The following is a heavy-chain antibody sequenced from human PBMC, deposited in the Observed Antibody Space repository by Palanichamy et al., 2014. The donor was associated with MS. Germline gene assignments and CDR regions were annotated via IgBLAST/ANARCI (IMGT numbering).Heavy chain of an antibody. CDR1: GFTFSDYD. V-gene: IGHV3-30*18. D-gene: IGHD1-1*01. J-gene: IGHJ4*02. Sequence: EVSGGGVVQPAKSLRLSCAASGFTFSDYDMHWVRQAPGKGLEWVAVISYNGNNKYYTDSVEGRFTISRDNSKSTLYLQMDSLRNEDTAVYFCAKLATLAASDYWGQGTLVTVSS. CDR3: AKLATLAASDY. CDR2: ISYNGNNK.